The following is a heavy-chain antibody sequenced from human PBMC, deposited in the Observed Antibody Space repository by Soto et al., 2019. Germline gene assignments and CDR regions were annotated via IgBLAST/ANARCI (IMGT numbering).Heavy chain of an antibody. V-gene: IGHV4-59*01. CDR2: IYYSGST. J-gene: IGHJ3*02. D-gene: IGHD3-10*01. CDR1: GGSISSYY. Sequence: QVQLQESGPGLVKPSETLSLTCTVSGGSISSYYWSWIRQPPGKGLEWIGYIYYSGSTNYNPSLKSRVTISVDTSKIQFPLKLSSVTAADTAVYYCARDKLWFGELIGAFDIWGQGTMVTVSS. CDR3: ARDKLWFGELIGAFDI.